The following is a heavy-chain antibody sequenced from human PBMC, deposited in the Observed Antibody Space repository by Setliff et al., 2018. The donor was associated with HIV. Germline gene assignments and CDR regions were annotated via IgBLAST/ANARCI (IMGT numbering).Heavy chain of an antibody. D-gene: IGHD6-13*01. CDR3: ARRTRITTAGH. CDR1: GGSISSGAYY. Sequence: SETLSLTCTFSGGSISSGAYYWGWIRQPPGKGLEWIGSIYYSGRTYYNPSLKSRVTISVDTSKNQFSLKLNSVTAADTAVYYCARRTRITTAGHWGQGTRVTVSS. J-gene: IGHJ4*02. V-gene: IGHV4-39*01. CDR2: IYYSGRT.